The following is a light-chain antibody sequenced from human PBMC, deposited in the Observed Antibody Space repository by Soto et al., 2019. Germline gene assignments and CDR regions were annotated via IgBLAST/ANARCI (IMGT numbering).Light chain of an antibody. CDR1: SSNVGGNP. V-gene: IGLV1-44*01. J-gene: IGLJ1*01. Sequence: QSVLTQPPSASGNPGQRVTISCSGSSSNVGGNPVNWYQHVPTTAPKLLIYTNTQRPSWVPDRFSGSKSGTSASLAISGLQSEDEADYYCASWDDSLNGPVFGTGTKLTVL. CDR3: ASWDDSLNGPV. CDR2: TNT.